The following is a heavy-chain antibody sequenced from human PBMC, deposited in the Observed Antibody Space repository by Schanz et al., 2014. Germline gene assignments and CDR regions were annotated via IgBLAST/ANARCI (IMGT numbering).Heavy chain of an antibody. V-gene: IGHV4-59*11. D-gene: IGHD5-18*01. CDR3: ATIPRGNSDGYFDY. Sequence: QVQLQESGPGLVKPSETLSLTCTVSGGSISSHYWSWVRQAPGEGLEWIAYLLSSERAKYNPSLDSRSALSVDASKSQFSLHLRYVTAADTAVYYCATIPRGNSDGYFDYWGQGSLVTVSS. CDR1: GGSISSHY. CDR2: LLSSERA. J-gene: IGHJ4*02.